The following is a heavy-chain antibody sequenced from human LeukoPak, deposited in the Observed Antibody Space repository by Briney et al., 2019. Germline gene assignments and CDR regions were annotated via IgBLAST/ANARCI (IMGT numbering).Heavy chain of an antibody. CDR2: INSDGSST. CDR1: GFTFSSDW. J-gene: IGHJ4*02. V-gene: IGHV3-74*01. D-gene: IGHD3-10*01. Sequence: GGSLRLSCAVSGFTFSSDWMIWVRQAPGKGLAWVSRINSDGSSTTYADSVKGRFTISRDNAKNSLDLQMNSLRVEDTGIYYCVKVAKYYYGSETYYFFEHWGQGTPVTASS. CDR3: VKVAKYYYGSETYYFFEH.